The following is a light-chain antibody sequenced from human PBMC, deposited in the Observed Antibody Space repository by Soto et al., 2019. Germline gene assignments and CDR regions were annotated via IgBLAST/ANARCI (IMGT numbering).Light chain of an antibody. CDR3: SSYTTSTRL. CDR2: EVS. CDR1: SSDIGSNNY. J-gene: IGLJ3*02. V-gene: IGLV2-14*01. Sequence: QSALTQPASVSGSPGQSITISCTGTSSDIGSNNYVSWFQQRPGKAPTLIISEVSNRPSGGSTHFSGSKSGNTASLTISGLLPEDEAEYYCSSYTTSTRLFGGGTKLTVL.